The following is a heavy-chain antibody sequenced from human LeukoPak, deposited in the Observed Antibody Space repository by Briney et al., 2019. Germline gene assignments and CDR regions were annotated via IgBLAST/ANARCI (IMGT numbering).Heavy chain of an antibody. CDR1: GGSFSGYY. D-gene: IGHD3-22*01. V-gene: IGHV4-34*01. Sequence: SETLSLTCAVYGGSFSGYYWSWIRQPPGKGLEWIGEINHSRSTNYNPSLKSRVTISVDTSKNQFSLKLSSVTAADTAVYYCARVGDYYDSSGYENQYWGQGTLVTVSS. J-gene: IGHJ4*02. CDR3: ARVGDYYDSSGYENQY. CDR2: INHSRST.